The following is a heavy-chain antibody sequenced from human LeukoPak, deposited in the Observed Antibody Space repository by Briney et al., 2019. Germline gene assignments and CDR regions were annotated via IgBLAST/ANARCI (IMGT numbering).Heavy chain of an antibody. Sequence: SGGSLRLSCAASGFTFSSYAMHWVRQAPGKGLDWVAVIPNDGSKKYYADSVKGRFTISRDNSKNTLSLQVSSLRTEDTAVYYCAKDRYSYAFEYSDSWGQGTLVTVSS. CDR2: IPNDGSKK. CDR3: AKDRYSYAFEYSDS. D-gene: IGHD5-18*01. V-gene: IGHV3-30*04. J-gene: IGHJ4*02. CDR1: GFTFSSYA.